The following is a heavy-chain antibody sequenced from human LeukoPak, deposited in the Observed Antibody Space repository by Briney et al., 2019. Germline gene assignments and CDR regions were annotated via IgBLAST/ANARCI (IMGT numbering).Heavy chain of an antibody. V-gene: IGHV1-69*05. Sequence: SVKVSCKASGGTFSSYAISWVRQAPGQGLEWMGGIIPIFGTANYAQKFQGRVTITTDESTSTAYMELSSLRSEDTAVYYCARGIAAAAPFDYWGQGTLVTVSS. D-gene: IGHD6-13*01. CDR1: GGTFSSYA. CDR3: ARGIAAAAPFDY. CDR2: IIPIFGTA. J-gene: IGHJ4*02.